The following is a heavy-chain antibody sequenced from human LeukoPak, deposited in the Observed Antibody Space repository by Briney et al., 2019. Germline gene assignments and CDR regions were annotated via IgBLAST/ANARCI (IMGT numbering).Heavy chain of an antibody. CDR1: GFTFSSYA. Sequence: GGSLRLSCAASGFTFSSYAMSWVRQAPGKGLEWVSAISGSGGSTYYADSVKGRFTISRDNSKNTLYLQMNSLRAEDTAVYYCAKAAGRCGSSWYNFDYWGQGTLVTVSS. CDR3: AKAAGRCGSSWYNFDY. V-gene: IGHV3-23*01. J-gene: IGHJ4*02. D-gene: IGHD6-13*01. CDR2: ISGSGGST.